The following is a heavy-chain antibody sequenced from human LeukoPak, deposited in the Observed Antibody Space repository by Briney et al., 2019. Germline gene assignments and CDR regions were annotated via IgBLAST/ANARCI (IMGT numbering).Heavy chain of an antibody. CDR2: IYYSGST. V-gene: IGHV4-59*01. CDR3: ASRPYHHYGMDV. J-gene: IGHJ6*02. Sequence: SETLSLTCTVSGGSISSYYWSWIRQPPGKGLEWIGYIYYSGSTNYNPSLKSRVTISVDTSKNQFSLKLSSVTAADTAVYYCASRPYHHYGMDVWGQGTTVTVSS. CDR1: GGSISSYY.